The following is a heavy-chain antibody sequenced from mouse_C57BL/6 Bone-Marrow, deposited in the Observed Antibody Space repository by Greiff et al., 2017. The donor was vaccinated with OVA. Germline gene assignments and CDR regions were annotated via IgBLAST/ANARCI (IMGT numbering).Heavy chain of an antibody. V-gene: IGHV1-19*01. J-gene: IGHJ2*01. CDR3: ARERRSNYDYFDY. Sequence: EVQLQQSGPVLVKPGASVKMSCKASGYTFTDSYMNWVKQSHGKSLEWIGVINPYNGGTSSNQKFKGKATLTVDKSSSTAYMELNSLTSEDSAVYDCARERRSNYDYFDYWGQGTTRTVSS. CDR1: GYTFTDSY. D-gene: IGHD2-5*01. CDR2: INPYNGGT.